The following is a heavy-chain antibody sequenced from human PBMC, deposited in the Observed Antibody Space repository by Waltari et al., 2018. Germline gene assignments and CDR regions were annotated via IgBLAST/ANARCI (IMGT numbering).Heavy chain of an antibody. J-gene: IGHJ1*01. Sequence: QVQVVQSGAAMRKPGSSVRVSCKASGGSFSTQTTMWARQAPGQGLVWMGGTIPVFRTPTYAQNFQGRVTLTADESTNTVHMDLRSLTSDDTAVYYCASAVTGKEYFPFWGQGTLLTVSS. CDR3: ASAVTGKEYFPF. V-gene: IGHV1-69*01. D-gene: IGHD6-19*01. CDR1: GGSFSTQT. CDR2: TIPVFRTP.